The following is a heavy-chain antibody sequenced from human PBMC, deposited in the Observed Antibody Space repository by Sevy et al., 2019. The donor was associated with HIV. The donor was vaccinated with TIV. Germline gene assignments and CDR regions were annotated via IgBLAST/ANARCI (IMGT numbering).Heavy chain of an antibody. CDR1: GYSFTSYW. V-gene: IGHV5-51*01. J-gene: IGHJ4*02. D-gene: IGHD4-17*01. Sequence: GESLKISCKGSGYSFTSYWIGWVRQMPGKGLEWMGIIYPGDSDTRYSPSFQGQVTISADKSISTAYLQWSSLKASDTAMYYCARRVYGAKGLYYFDYWGQGTLVTVSS. CDR3: ARRVYGAKGLYYFDY. CDR2: IYPGDSDT.